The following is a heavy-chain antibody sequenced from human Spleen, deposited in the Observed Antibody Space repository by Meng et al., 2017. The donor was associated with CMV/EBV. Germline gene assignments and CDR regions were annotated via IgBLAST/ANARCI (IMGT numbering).Heavy chain of an antibody. V-gene: IGHV3-66*02. Sequence: GGSLRLSCAVSGFTVSSNYMNWVRQAPGKGLEWVSVIYSGGSTYYADSVKGRFTISRDNSKNTLYLQMNGLRTEDTAVYYCASMRDYYYGMDVWGQGTTVTVSS. J-gene: IGHJ6*02. CDR3: ASMRDYYYGMDV. CDR1: GFTVSSNY. CDR2: IYSGGST.